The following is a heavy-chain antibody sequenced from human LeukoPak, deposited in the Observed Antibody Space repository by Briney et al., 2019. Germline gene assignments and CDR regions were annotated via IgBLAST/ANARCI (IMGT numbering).Heavy chain of an antibody. D-gene: IGHD5-12*01. CDR1: GFTFSSYG. J-gene: IGHJ4*02. CDR2: IWYDGSNK. Sequence: GGSLGLSCAASGFTFSSYGMHWVRQAPGKGVEWVAVIWYDGSNKYYGDSVKGRFTISRDNSKNTLYLQMTSLRAEDTAVYYCARGGWDIVATILDYWGQGTLVTVSS. V-gene: IGHV3-33*01. CDR3: ARGGWDIVATILDY.